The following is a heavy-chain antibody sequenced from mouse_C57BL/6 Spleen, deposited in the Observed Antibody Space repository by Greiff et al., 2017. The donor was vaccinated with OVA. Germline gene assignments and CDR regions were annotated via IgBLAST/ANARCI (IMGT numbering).Heavy chain of an antibody. J-gene: IGHJ4*01. V-gene: IGHV1-52*01. CDR1: GYTFTSYW. CDR2: IDPSDSET. D-gene: IGHD1-1*01. CDR3: AREVVATDYAMDY. Sequence: VQLQQPGAELVRPGSSVKLSCKASGYTFTSYWMHWVKQRPIQGLEWIGNIDPSDSETNYNQKFKDKATLTVNKSSSTAYMQLSSLTSEDSAVYYCAREVVATDYAMDYWGQGTSVTVSS.